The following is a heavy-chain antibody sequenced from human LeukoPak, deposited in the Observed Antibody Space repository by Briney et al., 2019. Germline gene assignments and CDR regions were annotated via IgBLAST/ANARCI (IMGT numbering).Heavy chain of an antibody. V-gene: IGHV3-48*02. J-gene: IGHJ5*02. Sequence: GGSLRLSYTDSGFTFSSNNMNWVRQAPGKGLEWVSFISDISHVIYYADSVEGRFTISRDNAKNSLFLQMNSLRDEDTAVYYCARGSGSSWFYRWGQGTLVTVSS. D-gene: IGHD3-10*01. CDR3: ARGSGSSWFYR. CDR1: GFTFSSNN. CDR2: ISDISHVI.